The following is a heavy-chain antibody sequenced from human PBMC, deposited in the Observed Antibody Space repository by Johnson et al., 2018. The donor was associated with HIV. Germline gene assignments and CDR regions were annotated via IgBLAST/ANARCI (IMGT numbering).Heavy chain of an antibody. D-gene: IGHD3-22*01. CDR1: GFTFSDHY. CDR3: VRDRGTVVIWSDDFDM. J-gene: IGHJ3*02. Sequence: QVQLVESGGGLVKPGGSLRLSCAGSGFTFSDHYMSWVRQAPGKGLEWVSFISSSGSPIYYSDSVTGRFTISRDNAKNSLYLQMNSLRAEDTAVYFCVRDRGTVVIWSDDFDMWGQWTLVTVSS. V-gene: IGHV3-11*04. CDR2: ISSSGSPI.